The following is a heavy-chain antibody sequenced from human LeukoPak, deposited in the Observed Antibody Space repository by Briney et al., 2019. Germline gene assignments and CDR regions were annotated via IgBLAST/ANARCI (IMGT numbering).Heavy chain of an antibody. Sequence: HPGGFLRLSCAASGFTFSSYSMNWVRQAPGKGLEWVSYISSSSSTIYYADSVKGRFTVSRDNAKNSLYLQMNSLRAEDTAVYYCARDLGVVSHYYFDHGGQGTLVTVSS. V-gene: IGHV3-48*01. D-gene: IGHD7-27*01. J-gene: IGHJ4*02. CDR1: GFTFSSYS. CDR3: ARDLGVVSHYYFDH. CDR2: ISSSSSTI.